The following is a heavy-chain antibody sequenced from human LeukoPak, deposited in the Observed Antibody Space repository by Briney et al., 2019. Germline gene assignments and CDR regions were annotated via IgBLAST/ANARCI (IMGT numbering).Heavy chain of an antibody. Sequence: ASVNVSCRASGYTFTDNHIYWVRQAPGQGLEWMGWIDPNSGGPNYAQKFQGRVTMARDTSISTAYMELSNLGSDDTAVYYCARERGIIAFDLWGQGTMVTVSS. CDR3: ARERGIIAFDL. J-gene: IGHJ3*01. V-gene: IGHV1-2*02. D-gene: IGHD1-14*01. CDR1: GYTFTDNH. CDR2: IDPNSGGP.